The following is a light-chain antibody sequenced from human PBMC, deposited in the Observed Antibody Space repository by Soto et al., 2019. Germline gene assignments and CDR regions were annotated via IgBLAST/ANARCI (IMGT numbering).Light chain of an antibody. Sequence: QSALTQPASVSGSPGQSLTISCTGTSSDVAGNYVSWYQLHPGKAPKLMIYDVSNRPSGVSNRFSGSKSGNTASLTISGLQAEDEAEYYCSSHTGSTTLPYVFGTGTKVTVL. CDR2: DVS. V-gene: IGLV2-14*01. CDR1: SSDVAGNY. J-gene: IGLJ1*01. CDR3: SSHTGSTTLPYV.